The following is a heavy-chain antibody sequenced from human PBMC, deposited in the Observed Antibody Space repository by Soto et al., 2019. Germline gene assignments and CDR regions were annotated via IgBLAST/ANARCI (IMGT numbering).Heavy chain of an antibody. Sequence: ASVKVSCKVSGYTFTSYGISWVRQAPGQGLEWMGWISAYNGNTNYAQKLRGRVTMTTDTSTSTAYMELRSLRSDDTAVYYCAXVRERYSSGWYSIPFDYWGQGTLVTVSS. V-gene: IGHV1-18*01. CDR3: AXVRERYSSGWYSIPFDY. J-gene: IGHJ4*02. D-gene: IGHD6-19*01. CDR2: ISAYNGNT. CDR1: GYTFTSYG.